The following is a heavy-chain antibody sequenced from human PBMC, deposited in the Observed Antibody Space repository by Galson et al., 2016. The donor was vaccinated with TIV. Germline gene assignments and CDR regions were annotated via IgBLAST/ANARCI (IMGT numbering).Heavy chain of an antibody. CDR2: TSSDGTT. CDR3: ARERRFCGNECYLHYFYGMDV. J-gene: IGHJ6*02. V-gene: IGHV3-66*02. CDR1: GFIVSSNY. D-gene: IGHD2-21*01. Sequence: SLRLSCAASGFIVSSNYMNWVRQAPGKGLEWVAITSSDGTTHYADSVKGRFTMSRDNSMNTLYLQMNSLGTEDTAVYFCARERRFCGNECYLHYFYGMDVWGHGTTVTVSS.